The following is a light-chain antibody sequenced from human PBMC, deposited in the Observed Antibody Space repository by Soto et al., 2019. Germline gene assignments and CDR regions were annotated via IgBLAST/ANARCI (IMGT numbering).Light chain of an antibody. Sequence: DIQMTQSPSSLSASVGDRVTITCQASEDISNYLSWYHQKPGKAPKLLIYDASNLETGGPSRFSGSGSGTHFTFTISGLQPEDIATYYCQQHSRLPHTFGQGTKLEIK. CDR2: DAS. V-gene: IGKV1-33*01. CDR3: QQHSRLPHT. CDR1: EDISNY. J-gene: IGKJ2*01.